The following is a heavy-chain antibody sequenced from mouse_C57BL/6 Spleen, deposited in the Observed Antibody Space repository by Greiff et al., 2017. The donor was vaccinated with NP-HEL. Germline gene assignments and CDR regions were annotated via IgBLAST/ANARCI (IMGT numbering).Heavy chain of an antibody. CDR3: DRDGYPWYFDV. Sequence: EVKLVESGGGLVKPGGSLKLSCAASGFTFSDYGMHWVRQAPEKGLEWVAYISSGSSTIYYADTVKGRFTISRDNAKNTLFLQMTSLRSEDTAMYYCDRDGYPWYFDVWGTGTTVTVSS. J-gene: IGHJ1*03. CDR1: GFTFSDYG. V-gene: IGHV5-17*01. CDR2: ISSGSSTI. D-gene: IGHD2-3*01.